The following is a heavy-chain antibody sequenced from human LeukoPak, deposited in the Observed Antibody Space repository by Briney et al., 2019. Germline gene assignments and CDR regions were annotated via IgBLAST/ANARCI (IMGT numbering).Heavy chain of an antibody. CDR2: IGSRGNTI. J-gene: IGHJ4*02. Sequence: GGSLRLSCAASGFTFSGYIMNWVRQAPGKGLEWVSFIGSRGNTIYYADSVKGRFTVSRDNAKHSLYLQMNSLRAEDTAVYYCARVQWLDYWGQGTLVTVSS. D-gene: IGHD6-19*01. V-gene: IGHV3-48*01. CDR3: ARVQWLDY. CDR1: GFTFSGYI.